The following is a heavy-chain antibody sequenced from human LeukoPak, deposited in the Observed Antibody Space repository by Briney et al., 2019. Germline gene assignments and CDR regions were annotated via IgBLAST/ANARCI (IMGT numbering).Heavy chain of an antibody. CDR2: INPNSGGT. D-gene: IGHD6-6*01. V-gene: IGHV1-2*05. Sequence: GASVKVSCKASGYTFTGYYMHWVRQAPGQGLEWMGRINPNSGGTNYAQKFQGRVTMTRDTSISTAYMELSRLRSDDTVVYYCARSSRLAYSSSSLDYWGQGTLVTVSS. J-gene: IGHJ4*02. CDR1: GYTFTGYY. CDR3: ARSSRLAYSSSSLDY.